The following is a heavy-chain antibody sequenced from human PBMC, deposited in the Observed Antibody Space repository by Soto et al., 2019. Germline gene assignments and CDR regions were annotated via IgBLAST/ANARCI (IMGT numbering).Heavy chain of an antibody. Sequence: QVQLQESGPGLVKPSETLSLTCTVSGGSVSSGSYYWSWIRQPPGKGLEWIGYIYYSGSTNYNPTLKRRFTIAAATSKHPASLKLRSVTAADTAVSYCARLLPSDRSGYVGFDYWGQGTLVTVSS. D-gene: IGHD3-22*01. CDR2: IYYSGST. CDR1: GGSVSSGSYY. CDR3: ARLLPSDRSGYVGFDY. V-gene: IGHV4-61*01. J-gene: IGHJ4*02.